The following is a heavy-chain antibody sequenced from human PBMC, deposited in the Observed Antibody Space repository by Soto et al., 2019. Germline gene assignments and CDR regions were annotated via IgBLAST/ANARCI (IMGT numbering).Heavy chain of an antibody. CDR1: GGTFSSYA. CDR2: IIPIFGTA. J-gene: IGHJ4*02. CDR3: ASQGYGGNPGGFDY. Sequence: QVQLVQSGAEVKKPGSSVKVSCKASGGTFSSYAISWVRQAPGQGLEWMGGIIPIFGTANYAQKFQGRVKITADKSTSTAYMELRSLRSEDTAVYYCASQGYGGNPGGFDYWGQGTLVTVSS. V-gene: IGHV1-69*06. D-gene: IGHD2-15*01.